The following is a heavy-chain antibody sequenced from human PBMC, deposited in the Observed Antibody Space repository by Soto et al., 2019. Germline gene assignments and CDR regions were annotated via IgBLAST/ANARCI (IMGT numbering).Heavy chain of an antibody. D-gene: IGHD4-4*01. CDR1: GFTFSSYG. V-gene: IGHV3-30*18. Sequence: GGSLRLSCAASGFTFSSYGMHWVRQAPGKGLEWVAVISYDGSNKYYADSVKGRFTISRDNSKNTLYLQMNSLRAEETSVYYCAKVRSNYGEDAFDIWGQGTMVTVSS. CDR3: AKVRSNYGEDAFDI. CDR2: ISYDGSNK. J-gene: IGHJ3*02.